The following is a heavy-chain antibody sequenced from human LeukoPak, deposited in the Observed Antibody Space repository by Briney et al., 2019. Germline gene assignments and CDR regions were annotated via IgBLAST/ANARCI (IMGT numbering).Heavy chain of an antibody. CDR1: GFTFSNFG. J-gene: IGHJ4*02. D-gene: IGHD2-2*01. CDR3: AKRACSITSCYPYYFDN. V-gene: IGHV3-30*02. CDR2: IRYDESKK. Sequence: PGGSLRLSCAASGFTFSNFGMHWVRQAPGKGLEWVAFIRYDESKKYYADSVKGRFTISRDNSKNTLSLQMNSLRAEDTAVYYCAKRACSITSCYPYYFDNWGQGTLVTVSS.